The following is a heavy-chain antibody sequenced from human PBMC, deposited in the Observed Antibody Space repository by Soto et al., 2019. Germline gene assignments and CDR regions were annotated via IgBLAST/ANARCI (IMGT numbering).Heavy chain of an antibody. CDR3: ARDNGITFWGVISLNAFDI. J-gene: IGHJ3*02. CDR2: IRSSSSYI. Sequence: EVQLVESGGGLVKPGGSLRLSCAASGFTFSSYSMNWVRQAPGKGLERVSSIRSSSSYIYYADAVKGRFTISRDNAKNSLYLQMNSLRAVDTAVYYCARDNGITFWGVISLNAFDIWCQGTMVTVSS. V-gene: IGHV3-21*01. D-gene: IGHD3-16*02. CDR1: GFTFSSYS.